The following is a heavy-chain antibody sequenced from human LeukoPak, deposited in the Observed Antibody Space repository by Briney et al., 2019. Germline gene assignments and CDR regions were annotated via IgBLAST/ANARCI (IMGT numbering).Heavy chain of an antibody. CDR2: ISAYNGHT. D-gene: IGHD2-15*01. J-gene: IGHJ4*02. CDR1: GYTFTSYG. Sequence: ASVKVSCKASGYTFTSYGISWVRQAPGQGLEWMGWISAYNGHTNYAQRLQGRVTMTTDTSTSTAYMELRSLRSDDTAVYYCARVAPNRRYCSGGTCLNSFDYWGQGTLVTVSS. CDR3: ARVAPNRRYCSGGTCLNSFDY. V-gene: IGHV1-18*01.